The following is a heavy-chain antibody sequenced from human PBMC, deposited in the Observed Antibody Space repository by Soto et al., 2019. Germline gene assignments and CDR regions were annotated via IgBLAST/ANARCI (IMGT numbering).Heavy chain of an antibody. CDR1: GFTFSHHA. V-gene: IGHV3-23*01. CDR2: IIGSGSRT. J-gene: IGHJ5*02. Sequence: PGGSLRLSCTAYGFTFSHHAMTWVRQAPGRGLEWVSTIIGSGSRTYYADSVKGRFTISRDNSKNTLYLQMNSLRAEDTALYLCVKGFTGTYPYWFDPWGQGTLVTVSS. CDR3: VKGFTGTYPYWFDP. D-gene: IGHD1-26*01.